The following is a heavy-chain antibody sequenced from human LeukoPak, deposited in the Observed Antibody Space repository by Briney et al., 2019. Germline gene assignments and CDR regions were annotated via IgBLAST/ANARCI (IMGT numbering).Heavy chain of an antibody. D-gene: IGHD3-9*01. CDR3: AKGGLYYDILTGYYDY. CDR2: IKQDGSEK. J-gene: IGHJ4*02. V-gene: IGHV3-7*03. CDR1: GFTFSNYA. Sequence: PGGSLRLSCAASGFTFSNYAMNWVRQAPGKGLEWVANIKQDGSEKYYVDSVKGRFTISRDNAKNSLYLQMNSLRAEDTAVYYCAKGGLYYDILTGYYDYWGQGTLVTVSS.